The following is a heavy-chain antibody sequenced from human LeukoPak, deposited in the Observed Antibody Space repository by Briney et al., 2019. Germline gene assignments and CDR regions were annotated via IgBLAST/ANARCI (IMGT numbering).Heavy chain of an antibody. CDR1: GGSFSGYY. D-gene: IGHD5-18*01. CDR3: ARARSGYSYGYIDY. V-gene: IGHV4-34*01. CDR2: INHSGST. J-gene: IGHJ4*02. Sequence: SETLSLTCAVHGGSFSGYYWSWIRQPPGKGLEWVGEINHSGSTNYNPSLKSRVTISVDTSKNQFSLKLSSVTAADTAVYYCARARSGYSYGYIDYWGQGTLFTVSS.